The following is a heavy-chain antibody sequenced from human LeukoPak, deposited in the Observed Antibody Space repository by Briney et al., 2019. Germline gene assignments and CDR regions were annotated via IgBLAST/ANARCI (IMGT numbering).Heavy chain of an antibody. CDR1: GYTFTGYY. D-gene: IGHD2-15*01. CDR3: ARAPPVVVVAATPPLYYMDV. J-gene: IGHJ6*03. CDR2: INPNSGGT. V-gene: IGHV1-2*02. Sequence: GASVKVSCKASGYTFTGYYMHWVRQAPGQGLEWMGWINPNSGGTDYAQKFQGRVTMTRDTSISTAYMELRSLRSDDTAVYYCARAPPVVVVAATPPLYYMDVWGKGTTVTISS.